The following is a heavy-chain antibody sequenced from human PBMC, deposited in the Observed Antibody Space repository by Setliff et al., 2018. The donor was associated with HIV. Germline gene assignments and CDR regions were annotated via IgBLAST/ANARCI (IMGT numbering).Heavy chain of an antibody. J-gene: IGHJ3*02. V-gene: IGHV4-34*01. CDR1: AGSFSGYY. CDR3: ARGRRNEWELLLLAFDM. D-gene: IGHD1-26*01. CDR2: INHSGST. Sequence: SETLSLTCAVYAGSFSGYYWSRIRQPSGKGLEWIGEINHSGSTNYNPSLKSRVTISVDTSKNQFSLKLSSVTAADTAVYYCARGRRNEWELLLLAFDMWGQGTMVTVSS.